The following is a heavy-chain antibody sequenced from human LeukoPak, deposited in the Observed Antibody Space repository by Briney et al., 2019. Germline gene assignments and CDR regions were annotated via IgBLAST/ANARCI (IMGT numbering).Heavy chain of an antibody. D-gene: IGHD2/OR15-2a*01. CDR2: IYTTGST. Sequence: RASETLSLTCTVSGDSIRGYYWSWIRQPAGKGLEWIGHIYTTGSTTYNPSLKSRVTMSVDTSKNQFSLKLYSVTAADTAVYYCARGYYSGWYFDLWGRGTLVTVSS. V-gene: IGHV4-4*07. CDR1: GDSIRGYY. J-gene: IGHJ2*01. CDR3: ARGYYSGWYFDL.